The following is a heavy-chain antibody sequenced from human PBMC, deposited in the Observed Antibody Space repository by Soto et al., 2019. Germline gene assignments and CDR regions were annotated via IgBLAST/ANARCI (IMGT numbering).Heavy chain of an antibody. CDR1: GFTFSSYA. J-gene: IGHJ4*02. V-gene: IGHV3-23*01. Sequence: GGSLRLSCAASGFTFSSYAMSWVRQAPEKRLEWVSAISGSGGSTYYADSVKGRFTISRDNSKNTLYLQMNSLRAEDTAVYYCAKDIIEYSSSWNFDYWGQGTLVTVSS. D-gene: IGHD6-6*01. CDR2: ISGSGGST. CDR3: AKDIIEYSSSWNFDY.